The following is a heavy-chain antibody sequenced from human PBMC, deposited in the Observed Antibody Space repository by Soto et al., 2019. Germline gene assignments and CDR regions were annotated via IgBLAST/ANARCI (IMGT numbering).Heavy chain of an antibody. CDR3: AKDFIPRNSIYDPFDI. CDR2: VGGTGSDT. Sequence: EVQLLESGGGLVQPGGSLEISCGASGFNFGNYAMSWVRQAPGKGPEWVSSVGGTGSDTDYADSVRGRFTITRDNSKNTLDRHLNSLTAEDTAIYFCAKDFIPRNSIYDPFDIWCQGTTVTVSS. J-gene: IGHJ3*02. D-gene: IGHD2-21*01. V-gene: IGHV3-23*01. CDR1: GFNFGNYA.